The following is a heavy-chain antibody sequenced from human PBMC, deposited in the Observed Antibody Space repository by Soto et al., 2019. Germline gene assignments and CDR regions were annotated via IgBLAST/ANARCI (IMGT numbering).Heavy chain of an antibody. V-gene: IGHV4-39*01. CDR2: IYYSGST. CDR3: ARHAYYDFWSGYYTALDY. Sequence: QLQLQESGPGLVKPSETLSLTCTVSGGSISSSSYYWGWIRQPPGKGLEWIGSIYYSGSTYYNPSLKSRVTISVDTSKNQFSLKLSSVTAADTAVYYCARHAYYDFWSGYYTALDYWGQGTLVTVSS. D-gene: IGHD3-3*01. J-gene: IGHJ4*02. CDR1: GGSISSSSYY.